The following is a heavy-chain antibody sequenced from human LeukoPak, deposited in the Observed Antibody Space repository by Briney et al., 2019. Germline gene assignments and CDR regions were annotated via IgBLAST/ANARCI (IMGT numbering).Heavy chain of an antibody. V-gene: IGHV4-39*07. CDR1: GGSISSSSYY. Sequence: PSETLSLTCTVSGGSISSSSYYWGWIRQPPGKGLEWIGSIYYSGSTYYNPSLKSRVTISVDTSKNQFSLKLSSVTAADTAAASCAGEARYYDILTGYGNWGQGTLVTVSS. CDR3: AGEARYYDILTGYGN. D-gene: IGHD3-9*01. CDR2: IYYSGST. J-gene: IGHJ4*02.